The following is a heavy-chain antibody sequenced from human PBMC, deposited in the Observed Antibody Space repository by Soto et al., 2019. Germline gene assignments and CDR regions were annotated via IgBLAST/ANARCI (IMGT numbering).Heavy chain of an antibody. J-gene: IGHJ6*02. CDR1: GYTFTDYW. D-gene: IGHD4-4*01. CDR3: ARHLSNFRYYYYAMDV. Sequence: GESLKISCKGSGYTFTDYWIGWVRQLPGKGLEWMGIIYPGDSDTRYSPSFQGHVTITVDKSTNTAYLQWNTLRDSDTAMYYCARHLSNFRYYYYAMDVWGQGTTVTVSS. CDR2: IYPGDSDT. V-gene: IGHV5-51*01.